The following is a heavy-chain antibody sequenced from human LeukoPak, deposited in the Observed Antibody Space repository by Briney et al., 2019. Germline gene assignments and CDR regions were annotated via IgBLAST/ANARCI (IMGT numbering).Heavy chain of an antibody. CDR1: GGSFSGYY. J-gene: IGHJ4*02. Sequence: PSETLSLTCAVHGGSFSGYYWSWLRQPPGKGLEWIGEINHSGSTNYNPSLKSRVTISVDTSKNQFSLKLSSVTAADTAVYYCARVGYSYGDYWGQGTLVTVSS. D-gene: IGHD5-18*01. CDR3: ARVGYSYGDY. CDR2: INHSGST. V-gene: IGHV4-34*01.